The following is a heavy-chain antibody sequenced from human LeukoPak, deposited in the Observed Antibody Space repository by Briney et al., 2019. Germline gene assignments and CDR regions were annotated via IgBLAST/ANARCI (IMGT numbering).Heavy chain of an antibody. CDR3: AKGTGYSTH. J-gene: IGHJ4*02. CDR1: GFTLRSFA. V-gene: IGHV3-23*01. CDR2: ISGSGGST. D-gene: IGHD6-13*01. Sequence: PGGSLTLSCAPSGFTLRSFAMSWVRPPPGGGREWVSSISGSGGSTYYADSVKGRFTISRDNSKNTLYLQMNSLRAEDTAVYYCAKGTGYSTHWGQGTLVTVSS.